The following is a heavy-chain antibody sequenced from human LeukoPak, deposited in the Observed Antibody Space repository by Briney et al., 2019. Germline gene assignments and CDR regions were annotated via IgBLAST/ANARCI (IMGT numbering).Heavy chain of an antibody. CDR2: INAGNGNT. J-gene: IGHJ6*02. D-gene: IGHD2/OR15-2a*01. Sequence: ASVKVSCKASGYTFTSYAMHWVRQAPGQRLEWMGWINAGNGNTKYSQKFQGRVTITRDTSTSTAYMELSSLRSEDTAVYYCARAPKEYGPYYYYYGMDVWGQGTTVTVSS. V-gene: IGHV1-3*01. CDR1: GYTFTSYA. CDR3: ARAPKEYGPYYYYYGMDV.